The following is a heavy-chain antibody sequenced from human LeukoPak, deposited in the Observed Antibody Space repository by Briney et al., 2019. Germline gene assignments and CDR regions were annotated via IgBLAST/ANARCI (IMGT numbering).Heavy chain of an antibody. CDR3: ASDDSYAFDI. Sequence: GGSLRLSCAASGFTFSSRWMHWVRQAPGKGLVWVSHVNSDERSTNYADSVKGRFTISRDNTKNTLYLQMNSLRAEDTAVYYCASDDSYAFDIWGQGTMVTVSS. CDR1: GFTFSSRW. J-gene: IGHJ3*02. D-gene: IGHD2-21*01. V-gene: IGHV3-74*01. CDR2: VNSDERST.